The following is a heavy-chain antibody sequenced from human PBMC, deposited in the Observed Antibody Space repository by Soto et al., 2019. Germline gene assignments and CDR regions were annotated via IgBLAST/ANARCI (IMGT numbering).Heavy chain of an antibody. CDR3: ARGVNDDS. CDR2: IHTGGAT. Sequence: EVKLVESGGGLMQPGGSLRLSCAASGFSVGGNPMTWVRQAPGKGLEWVAVIHTGGATFYADPVKGRFTISRDNYKNTVYLQMNSLTVGDTAMYFCARGVNDDSWGQGTLVNVSS. V-gene: IGHV3-53*01. J-gene: IGHJ4*02. CDR1: GFSVGGNP. D-gene: IGHD1-1*01.